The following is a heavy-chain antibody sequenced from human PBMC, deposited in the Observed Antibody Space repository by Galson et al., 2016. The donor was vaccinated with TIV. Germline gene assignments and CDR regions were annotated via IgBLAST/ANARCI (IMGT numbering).Heavy chain of an antibody. D-gene: IGHD5/OR15-5a*01. V-gene: IGHV5-10-1*01. CDR3: ARGVSTGSGWLDP. CDR1: GYSFTNYW. J-gene: IGHJ5*02. CDR2: IDPTDSHT. Sequence: QSGAEVTKPGESLTISCKGSGYSFTNYWINWVRQMPGKGLEWMGRIDPTDSHTNYSPSFEGHVTISADKSISTAFLQWSSLKASDTAIYFCARGVSTGSGWLDPWGQGTLVTVSS.